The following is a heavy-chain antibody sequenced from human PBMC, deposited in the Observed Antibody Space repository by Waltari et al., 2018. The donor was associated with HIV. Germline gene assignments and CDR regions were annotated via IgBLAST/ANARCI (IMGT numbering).Heavy chain of an antibody. CDR2: INHSGST. J-gene: IGHJ5*02. V-gene: IGHV4-34*01. D-gene: IGHD6-19*01. CDR3: ARGRSGYDRWYSSGWPNWFDP. Sequence: QVQLQQWGAGLSKPSETLSLTCAVYGGSFSGYYCSWRPPPPGQGMEWIGEINHSGSTNYNPSLKSRVTISVDTSKNQFSLKLSSVTAADTAVYYCARGRSGYDRWYSSGWPNWFDPWGQGTLVTVSS. CDR1: GGSFSGYY.